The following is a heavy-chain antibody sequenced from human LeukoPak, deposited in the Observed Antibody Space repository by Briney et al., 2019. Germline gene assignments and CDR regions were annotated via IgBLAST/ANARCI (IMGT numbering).Heavy chain of an antibody. D-gene: IGHD3-22*01. CDR1: GGSISSSSYY. CDR2: IYYSGST. Sequence: PSETLSLTCTVSGGSISSSSYYWGWIRQPPGKGLEWIGSIYYSGSTYYNPSLKSRVTISVDTSKNQFSLKLSSVTAADTAVYYCAREQDYYDSSGYYSYYFDYWGQGTLVTVSS. CDR3: AREQDYYDSSGYYSYYFDY. J-gene: IGHJ4*02. V-gene: IGHV4-39*02.